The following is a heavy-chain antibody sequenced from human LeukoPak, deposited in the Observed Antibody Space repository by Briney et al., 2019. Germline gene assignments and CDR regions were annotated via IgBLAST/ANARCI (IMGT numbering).Heavy chain of an antibody. CDR2: ISSSSSDT. CDR3: VKSAGRNGGN. Sequence: GGSLRLSCAASGFTFTDWYMSWIRQAPGKGLQWLSYISSSSSDTSYADSVRGRFTISRDNAKKSVYLQMNRLRAEDTAIYYCVKSAGRNGGNWGQGTLVTVSS. CDR1: GFTFTDWY. J-gene: IGHJ4*02. V-gene: IGHV3-11*06. D-gene: IGHD1-26*01.